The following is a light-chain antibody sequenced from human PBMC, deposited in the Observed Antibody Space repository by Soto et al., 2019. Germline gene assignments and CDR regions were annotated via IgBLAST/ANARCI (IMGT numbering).Light chain of an antibody. CDR3: QQYYYYPVT. J-gene: IGKJ5*01. Sequence: DILMTQSPSTLSASVGDRVTITCRASQTISTWVAWYQQKPGSAPKLLIYKASTLKSGVPSRFSGSGSGTEFTLTISSLQTDDFATYYCQQYYYYPVTFGQGTRLEIK. CDR1: QTISTW. CDR2: KAS. V-gene: IGKV1-5*03.